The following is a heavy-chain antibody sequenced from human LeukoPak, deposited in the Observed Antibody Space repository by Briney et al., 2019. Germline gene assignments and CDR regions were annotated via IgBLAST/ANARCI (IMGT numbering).Heavy chain of an antibody. CDR3: ASYQLRYFDWLPNC. D-gene: IGHD3-9*01. CDR2: ISGSGGST. Sequence: SGGSLRLSCAASGFTFSSYAMSWVRQAPGKGLEWVSAISGSGGSTYYADSVKGRFTISRDNSKNTLYLQMNSLRAEDTAVYYCASYQLRYFDWLPNCWGQGTLVTVSS. J-gene: IGHJ4*02. V-gene: IGHV3-23*01. CDR1: GFTFSSYA.